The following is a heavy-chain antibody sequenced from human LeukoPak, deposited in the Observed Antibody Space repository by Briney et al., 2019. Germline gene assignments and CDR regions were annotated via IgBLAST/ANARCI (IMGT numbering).Heavy chain of an antibody. CDR2: ISAYNGNT. CDR3: ARVRYFDWLSDPNFDY. J-gene: IGHJ4*02. V-gene: IGHV1-18*01. CDR1: GYTFTSYG. Sequence: ASVKVSCKASGYTFTSYGISWVRQAPGQGLEWMGWISAYNGNTNYAQKLQGRVTMTRDTSISTAYMELSRLRSDDTAVYYCARVRYFDWLSDPNFDYWGQGTLVTVSS. D-gene: IGHD3-9*01.